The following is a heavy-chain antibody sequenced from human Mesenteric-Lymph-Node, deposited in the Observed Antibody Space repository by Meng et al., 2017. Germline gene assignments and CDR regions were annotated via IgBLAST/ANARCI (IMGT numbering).Heavy chain of an antibody. J-gene: IGHJ4*02. CDR1: GDSVSSNSAP. CDR2: TFYRFKWSK. D-gene: IGHD1-26*01. V-gene: IGHV6-1*01. Sequence: VQREQQRQALVNPRQHLSLSCATSGDSVSSNSAPWNWVRQSPSKGLEWRGRTFYRFKWSKEYAVSVKIRFPINPDTSKNKFFLQLNSVTPEDTDVYYCARGYGPIHSEYNFDYWGQGTLVTVSS. CDR3: ARGYGPIHSEYNFDY.